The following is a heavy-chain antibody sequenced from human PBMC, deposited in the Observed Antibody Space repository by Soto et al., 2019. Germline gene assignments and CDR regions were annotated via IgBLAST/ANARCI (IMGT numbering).Heavy chain of an antibody. CDR3: ARTPGSYDNWFDP. Sequence: QVQLQESGPGLVKPSQTLSLTCTVSGGSISGSDYYWSWVRQPPGKGLEWIGYIYYSGETHYSPSPQSRVTISVDTSKNQFSLKLSSVTAADTAVYYCARTPGSYDNWFDPWGQGALVTVSS. CDR1: GGSISGSDYY. J-gene: IGHJ5*02. CDR2: IYYSGET. D-gene: IGHD3-10*01. V-gene: IGHV4-30-4*01.